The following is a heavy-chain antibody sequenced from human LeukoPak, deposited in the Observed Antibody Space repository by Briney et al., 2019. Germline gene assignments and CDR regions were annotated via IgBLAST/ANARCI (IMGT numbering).Heavy chain of an antibody. CDR3: AKGSDLWFGET. CDR2: ISGGGDRT. D-gene: IGHD3-10*01. CDR1: GFTFSSYA. J-gene: IGHJ4*02. V-gene: IGHV3-23*01. Sequence: GGSLRLSCATSGFTFSSYAMSWVRQASGKGLEWVSVISGGGDRTYYADSVKGRFTISRDNSKNTLYLQMNSLRAEDSAVFYCAKGSDLWFGETWGQGTLVTVSS.